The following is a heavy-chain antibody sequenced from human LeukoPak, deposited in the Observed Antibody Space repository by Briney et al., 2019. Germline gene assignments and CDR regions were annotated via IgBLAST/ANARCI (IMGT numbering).Heavy chain of an antibody. V-gene: IGHV3-21*01. D-gene: IGHD3-22*01. CDR3: AREEDDSSGYYYGY. J-gene: IGHJ4*02. CDR2: ISSSSSYI. Sequence: GGSLRLSCAASGFTFSSYSMNWVRQAPGKGLEWVSSISSSSSYIYYADSVKGRFTISRDNAKNSLYLQMNSLRAEDTAVYYCAREEDDSSGYYYGYWGQGTLVTVSS. CDR1: GFTFSSYS.